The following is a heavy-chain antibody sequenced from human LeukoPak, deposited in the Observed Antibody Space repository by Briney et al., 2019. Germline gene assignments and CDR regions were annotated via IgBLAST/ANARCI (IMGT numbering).Heavy chain of an antibody. J-gene: IGHJ5*02. CDR1: GGSISSYY. CDR3: ARGRKWFDP. CDR2: INHSGST. Sequence: SETLSLTCTVSGGSISSYYWSWIRQPPGKGLEWIGEINHSGSTNYNPSLKSRVTISVDTFKNQFSLKLSSVTAADTAVYYCARGRKWFDPWGQGTLVTVSS. V-gene: IGHV4-34*01.